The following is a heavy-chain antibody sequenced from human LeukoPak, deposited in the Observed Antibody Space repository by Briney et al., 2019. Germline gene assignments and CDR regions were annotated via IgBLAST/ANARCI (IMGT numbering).Heavy chain of an antibody. CDR2: IRYDGSNK. D-gene: IGHD5-18*01. CDR3: AKDLKWQQLWAPPDY. Sequence: GGSLRLSCAASGFTFSSYGMHWVRQAPGKGLEWVAFIRYDGSNKYYADSVKGRFTISRDNSKNTLYLQMNSLRAEDTAVYYCAKDLKWQQLWAPPDYWGQGTLVTVSS. CDR1: GFTFSSYG. V-gene: IGHV3-30*02. J-gene: IGHJ4*02.